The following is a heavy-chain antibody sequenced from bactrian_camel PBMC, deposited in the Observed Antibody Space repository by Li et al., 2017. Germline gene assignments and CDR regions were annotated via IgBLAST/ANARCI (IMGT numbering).Heavy chain of an antibody. V-gene: IGHV3S40*01. J-gene: IGHJ4*01. Sequence: EVQLVESGGGLVQPGGSLRLSCEASGFTFRNTELSWARQAPGKGIEWVSHISSTGSVTTYTDSVKDRFTVSRDNSKNTVYLQMNNVKTEDTAMYYCAANFVQYCSGPYLARRANFLGQGTQVTVS. CDR2: ISSTGSVT. D-gene: IGHD2*01. CDR1: GFTFRNTE.